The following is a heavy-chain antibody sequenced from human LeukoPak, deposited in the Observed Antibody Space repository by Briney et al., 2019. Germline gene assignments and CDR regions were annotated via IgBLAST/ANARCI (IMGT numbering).Heavy chain of an antibody. D-gene: IGHD5-18*01. J-gene: IGHJ4*02. V-gene: IGHV3-21*01. Sequence: GGSLRLSCAASGFTFSSYSMNWVRQAPGKGLEWVSSISSSSSYIYYADSVKGRFTISRDNAKNSLYLKMHSLRAEDTVVYDGSRGPGGGGYSYGYYFDYWGQGTLVTVSS. CDR2: ISSSSSYI. CDR1: GFTFSSYS. CDR3: SRGPGGGGYSYGYYFDY.